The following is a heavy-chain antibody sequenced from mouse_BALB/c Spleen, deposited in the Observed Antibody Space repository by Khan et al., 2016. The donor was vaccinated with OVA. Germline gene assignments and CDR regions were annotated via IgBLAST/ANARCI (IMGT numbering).Heavy chain of an antibody. CDR3: TRDGNYAHWYFDV. Sequence: EVELVESGGGLVKPGGSLKLFCAASGFTFSTYTLSWVRQTPEKRLEWVATISSGATYTYYPDSVKGRFPISRDHAKNPLYLPMSRLQAEDTAMYYCTRDGNYAHWYFDVWGAGTTVTVSS. J-gene: IGHJ1*01. V-gene: IGHV5-6-4*01. CDR1: GFTFSTYT. CDR2: ISSGATYT. D-gene: IGHD2-1*01.